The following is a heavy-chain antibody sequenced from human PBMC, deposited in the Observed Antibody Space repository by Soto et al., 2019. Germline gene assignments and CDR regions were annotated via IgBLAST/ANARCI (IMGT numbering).Heavy chain of an antibody. Sequence: GGSLRLSCAASGFTFSSYSMEWVRQIPGKGLEWVSHISGSSGTIYYADSVKGRFTISRDNAQNSLYLQMNSLRDEDTAVYYYARRYTSGWYHAFDIWGPGTMVTVSS. D-gene: IGHD6-19*01. CDR3: ARRYTSGWYHAFDI. J-gene: IGHJ3*02. CDR2: ISGSSGTI. V-gene: IGHV3-48*02. CDR1: GFTFSSYS.